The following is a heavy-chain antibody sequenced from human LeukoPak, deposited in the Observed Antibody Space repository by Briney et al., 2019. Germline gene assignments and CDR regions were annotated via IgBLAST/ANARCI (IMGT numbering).Heavy chain of an antibody. Sequence: GASVKVSCKVSGYTLTEISMHGVRQAPGQGLEWMGGFNPEDVETIYARSFQGRLTVTEDTSTDTAYMELSSLRAEDTAMYYCATEIVGYGDVHYFDSWGQGTLVTVSS. CDR1: GYTLTEIS. V-gene: IGHV1-24*01. D-gene: IGHD4-17*01. CDR2: FNPEDVET. CDR3: ATEIVGYGDVHYFDS. J-gene: IGHJ4*02.